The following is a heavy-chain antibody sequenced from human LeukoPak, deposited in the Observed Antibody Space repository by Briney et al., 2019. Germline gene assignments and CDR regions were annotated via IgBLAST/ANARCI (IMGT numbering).Heavy chain of an antibody. Sequence: PSETLSLTCTVSGGSISSYYWSWIRQPPGKGLEWIGYIYYSGSTNYNPSLKSRVTISVDTSKNQFSLKMTSMTAADTAVYYCARDRLYCSGRSCYTVNWFDRWGQGTLVTVSS. CDR3: ARDRLYCSGRSCYTVNWFDR. J-gene: IGHJ5*02. CDR1: GGSISSYY. V-gene: IGHV4-59*01. CDR2: IYYSGST. D-gene: IGHD2-15*01.